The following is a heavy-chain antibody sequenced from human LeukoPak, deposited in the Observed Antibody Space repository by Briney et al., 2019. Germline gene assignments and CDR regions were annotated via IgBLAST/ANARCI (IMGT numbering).Heavy chain of an antibody. J-gene: IGHJ4*02. V-gene: IGHV1-24*01. Sequence: ASVKVSCKVSGYTLTELSMHWVRQAPGKGLEWMGGFDPEDGETIYAQKFQGRVTMTEDTSTDTAYMELSSLRSKDTAVYYCATAPGGYCSSTSCYDYWGQGTLVTVSS. CDR2: FDPEDGET. D-gene: IGHD2-2*01. CDR1: GYTLTELS. CDR3: ATAPGGYCSSTSCYDY.